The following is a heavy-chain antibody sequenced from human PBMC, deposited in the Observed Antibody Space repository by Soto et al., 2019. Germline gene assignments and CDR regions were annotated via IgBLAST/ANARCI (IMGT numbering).Heavy chain of an antibody. D-gene: IGHD2-15*01. V-gene: IGHV1-69*13. CDR2: IIPIFGTA. J-gene: IGHJ6*03. CDR3: ASLQYIVVVVADSIPLDV. Sequence: SVKVSCKASGGTFSSYAISWVRQAPGQGLEWMGGIIPIFGTANYAQKFQGRVTITADESTSTAYMELSSLRSEDTAVYYCASLQYIVVVVADSIPLDVAGKGTRIT. CDR1: GGTFSSYA.